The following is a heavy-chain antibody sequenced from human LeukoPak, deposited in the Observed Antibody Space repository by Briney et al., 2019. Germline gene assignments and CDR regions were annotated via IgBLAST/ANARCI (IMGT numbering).Heavy chain of an antibody. Sequence: SETLSLTYTVSGGSISSYYWSWIRQPPGKGLEWIGYIYYSGSTNYNPSLKSRVTISVDTSKNQFSLKLSSVTAADTAVYYCARVGGYTAMVTWRYYFDYWGQGTLVTVSS. CDR1: GGSISSYY. D-gene: IGHD5-18*01. V-gene: IGHV4-59*01. J-gene: IGHJ4*02. CDR2: IYYSGST. CDR3: ARVGGYTAMVTWRYYFDY.